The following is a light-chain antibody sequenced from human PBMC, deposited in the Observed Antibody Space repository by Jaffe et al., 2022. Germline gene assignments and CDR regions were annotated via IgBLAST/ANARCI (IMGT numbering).Light chain of an antibody. J-gene: IGKJ5*01. Sequence: DIQMTQSPSSLSASVGDRVTITCQASQDISNYLNWYQQKPGKAPKLLIYDASNLETGVPSRFSGSGSGTDFTFTISSLQPEDIATYYCQQYDNLYSGITFGQGTRLEIK. V-gene: IGKV1-33*01. CDR3: QQYDNLYSGIT. CDR1: QDISNY. CDR2: DAS.